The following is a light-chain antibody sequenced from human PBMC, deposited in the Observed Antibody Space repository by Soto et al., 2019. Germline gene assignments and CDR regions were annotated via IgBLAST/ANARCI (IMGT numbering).Light chain of an antibody. Sequence: EMVVTQSPATLSVSPGERVTLSCMTSQDVSSKLAWYQQKPGQPPSLLIYDASTRATGTPARFSGSGSGTEFTLAVSSLQSEDYALYFCQQYIRWPLTFGGGTKVDIK. CDR3: QQYIRWPLT. J-gene: IGKJ4*01. CDR1: QDVSSK. V-gene: IGKV3D-15*01. CDR2: DAS.